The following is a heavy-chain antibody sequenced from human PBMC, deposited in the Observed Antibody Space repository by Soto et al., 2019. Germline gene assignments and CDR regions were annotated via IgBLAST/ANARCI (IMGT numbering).Heavy chain of an antibody. D-gene: IGHD3-3*01. CDR3: ARAKSARAALDI. CDR2: INSDGSST. Sequence: PGGSLRLSCAASGFTFSSYWMHWVRQAPGKGLVWVSRINSDGSSTSYADSVKGRFTISRDNAKNALYLQMNSLRAEDTAVYYCARAKSARAALDIWGQGTMVTVSS. J-gene: IGHJ3*02. V-gene: IGHV3-74*01. CDR1: GFTFSSYW.